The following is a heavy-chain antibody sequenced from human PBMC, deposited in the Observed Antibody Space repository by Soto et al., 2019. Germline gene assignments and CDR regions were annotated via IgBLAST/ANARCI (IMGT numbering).Heavy chain of an antibody. CDR3: ARLSTTEGDY. CDR1: GGSISSSSYY. CDR2: IYYSGST. V-gene: IGHV4-39*01. J-gene: IGHJ4*02. Sequence: TSETLSLTCSVSGGSISSSSYYWGWIRQPPGKGLEWIGSIYYSGSTYYNPSLKSRVTISVDTSKNQFSLKLSSVTAADTAVYYCARLSTTEGDYWGQGTLVTVSS. D-gene: IGHD4-17*01.